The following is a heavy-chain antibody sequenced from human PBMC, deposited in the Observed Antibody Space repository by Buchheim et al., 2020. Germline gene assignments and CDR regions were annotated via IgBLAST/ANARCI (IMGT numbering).Heavy chain of an antibody. V-gene: IGHV4-34*01. CDR1: DGSFSSFY. CDR2: FNYDGRT. Sequence: QVLLQQGGARLLKPSETLSLTCDVSDGSFSSFYWTWIRQPPGKGLEWIGEFNYDGRTNYSPSLKSRVIISVDRSRHQLSLNLRSVTAADTGVYYCARGTGQIVYFYGMDVWGQGTT. D-gene: IGHD2-21*01. J-gene: IGHJ6*02. CDR3: ARGTGQIVYFYGMDV.